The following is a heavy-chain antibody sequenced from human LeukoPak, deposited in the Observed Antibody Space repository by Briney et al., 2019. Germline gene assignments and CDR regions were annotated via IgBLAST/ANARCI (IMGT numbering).Heavy chain of an antibody. D-gene: IGHD1-14*01. CDR1: GFTFSTYG. CDR2: IWHDGRNK. J-gene: IGHJ4*02. Sequence: GGSLRLSCAASGFTFSTYGMHWVRQAPGKGLEWVAIIWHDGRNKYYADSVKGRFTISRDNSENMLYLQMDSLRVEDTAVYYCAREDYNVNFDYWGQGTLVTVSS. V-gene: IGHV3-33*01. CDR3: AREDYNVNFDY.